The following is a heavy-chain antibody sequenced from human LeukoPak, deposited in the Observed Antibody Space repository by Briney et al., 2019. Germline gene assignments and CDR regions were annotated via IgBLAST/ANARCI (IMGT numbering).Heavy chain of an antibody. CDR1: GYTFSSYD. CDR3: ARGSTCYDFWSGPDY. CDR2: MNPNSGNT. Sequence: ASVKVSCKASGYTFSSYDVNWVRQATGQGLEWMGWMNPNSGNTGYAQKFQGRVTISRNTSITTAYMELSGLTSEDTAVYYCARGSTCYDFWSGPDYWGQGTLVTVSS. J-gene: IGHJ4*02. V-gene: IGHV1-8*03. D-gene: IGHD3-3*01.